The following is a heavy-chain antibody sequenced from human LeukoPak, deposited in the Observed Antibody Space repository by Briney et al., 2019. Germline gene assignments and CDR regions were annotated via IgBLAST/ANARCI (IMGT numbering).Heavy chain of an antibody. CDR3: ARVVYMVTHPRGFDP. V-gene: IGHV1-69*13. J-gene: IGHJ5*02. CDR1: GGTFSSYA. Sequence: SVKASCKASGGTFSSYAISWVRQAPGQGLXXXXXIIPIFGTANYAQKFQGRVTITADESTSTAYMELSSLRSEDTAVYYCARVVYMVTHPRGFDPWGQGTLVTVSS. CDR2: IIPIFGTA. D-gene: IGHD2-21*02.